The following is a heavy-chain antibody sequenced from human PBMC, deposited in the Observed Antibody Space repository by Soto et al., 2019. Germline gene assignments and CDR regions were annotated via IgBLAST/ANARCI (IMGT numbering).Heavy chain of an antibody. CDR3: ASLPRSIAVDPDY. V-gene: IGHV4-39*01. J-gene: IGHJ4*02. D-gene: IGHD6-19*01. Sequence: QLQLQESGPGLVKPSETLSLTCTVSGGSISSSNYYWGWIRQPPGKELEWIGSIYYSGSTYYNPSLKSRVTISIDTSKNQFSLKLSSVTAADTAVYYCASLPRSIAVDPDYWGQGTLVTVSS. CDR1: GGSISSSNYY. CDR2: IYYSGST.